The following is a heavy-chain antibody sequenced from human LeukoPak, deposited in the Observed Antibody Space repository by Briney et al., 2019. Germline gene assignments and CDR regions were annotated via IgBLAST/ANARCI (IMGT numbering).Heavy chain of an antibody. CDR1: AGSISSGSYY. CDR3: ARRSILGANWFDP. V-gene: IGHV4-61*02. J-gene: IGHJ5*02. CDR2: IYTSGSI. Sequence: SQTLSLTCTVSAGSISSGSYYWSWIRQPAGKGLEWIARIYTSGSINYNPSLKSRFTISVATAQNTFSLALRAVTAPATVPSSCARRSILGANWFDPWGQGTLVTVSS. D-gene: IGHD3-3*01.